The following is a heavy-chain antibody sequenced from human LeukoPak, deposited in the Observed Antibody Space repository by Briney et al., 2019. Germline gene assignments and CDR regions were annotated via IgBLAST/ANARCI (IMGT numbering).Heavy chain of an antibody. CDR3: AKEYRDSGSYLFDY. J-gene: IGHJ4*02. CDR2: IWYDGSNK. V-gene: IGHV3-30*02. CDR1: GFTFSSYA. Sequence: GGSLRLSCAASGFTFSSYAMSWVRQAPGKGLEWVAVIWYDGSNKYYADSVKGRFTISRDNSKNTLYLQMNSLRAEDTAVYYCAKEYRDSGSYLFDYWGQGTLVTVSS. D-gene: IGHD1-26*01.